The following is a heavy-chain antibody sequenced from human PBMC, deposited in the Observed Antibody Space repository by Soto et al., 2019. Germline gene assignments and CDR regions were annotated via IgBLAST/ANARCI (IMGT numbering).Heavy chain of an antibody. D-gene: IGHD1-1*01. CDR3: AGPHDRAGLGT. Sequence: ASVKVSCKASESTFSTYLVHWVRQVHGQGLEWMGWHNGYNGQTEYSQKFQGRVTITRDTSAKTAYLELRSLTSEDTAVYYCAGPHDRAGLGTWGQGTLVTVSS. V-gene: IGHV1-3*01. CDR1: ESTFSTYL. CDR2: HNGYNGQT. J-gene: IGHJ5*02.